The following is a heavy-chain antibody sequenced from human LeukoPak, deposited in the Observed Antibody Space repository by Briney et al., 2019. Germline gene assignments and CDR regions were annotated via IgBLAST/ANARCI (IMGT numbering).Heavy chain of an antibody. D-gene: IGHD5-12*01. V-gene: IGHV1-2*02. CDR1: GYTFTGDY. Sequence: ASVKVSSKASGYTFTGDYIHWVRQAPGQGLEWMGWVNPNSGGTNFAQNFQGRVTMTRDTSISTAYMELSRLRSDATAVYYCVRDQYSGYDQSWAFDIWGQGTRVTVSS. J-gene: IGHJ3*02. CDR2: VNPNSGGT. CDR3: VRDQYSGYDQSWAFDI.